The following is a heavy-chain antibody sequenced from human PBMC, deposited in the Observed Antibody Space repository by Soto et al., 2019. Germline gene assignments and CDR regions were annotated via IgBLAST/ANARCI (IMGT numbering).Heavy chain of an antibody. D-gene: IGHD5-12*01. J-gene: IGHJ4*02. CDR1: GVTFSSYS. Sequence: GGSLRLSCAASGVTFSSYSMNWVRQAPGKGLEWVSSISSSSSYIYYADSVKGRFTISRDNAKNSLYLQMNSLRAEDTAVYYCAKGVGYSGYDREGWGQGTLVTVSS. CDR3: AKGVGYSGYDREG. CDR2: ISSSSSYI. V-gene: IGHV3-21*01.